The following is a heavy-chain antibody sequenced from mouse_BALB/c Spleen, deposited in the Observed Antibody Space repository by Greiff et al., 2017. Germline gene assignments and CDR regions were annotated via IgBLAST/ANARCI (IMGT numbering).Heavy chain of an antibody. CDR2: INPDSSTI. D-gene: IGHD3-2*02. CDR1: GFDFSRYW. Sequence: EVQLQQSGGGLVQPGGSLKLSCAASGFDFSRYWMSWVRQAPGKGLEWIGEINPDSSTINYTPSLKDKFIISRDNAKNTLYLQMSKVRSEDTALYYCARPHQAWFAYWGQGTLVTVSA. V-gene: IGHV4-1*02. J-gene: IGHJ3*01. CDR3: ARPHQAWFAY.